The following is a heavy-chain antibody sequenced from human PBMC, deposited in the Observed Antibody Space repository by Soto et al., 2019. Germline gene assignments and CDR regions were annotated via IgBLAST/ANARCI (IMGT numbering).Heavy chain of an antibody. D-gene: IGHD2-8*01. J-gene: IGHJ4*02. Sequence: GSLRLSCAASGFTFNNYAMNWVRQAPGKGLEWVSGFSGSGANTYYADSVKGRFTISRDNSRNTLYLQMNSLRAEDTAVYYCAALGLYYYWGQGTLVTVSS. V-gene: IGHV3-23*01. CDR2: FSGSGANT. CDR1: GFTFNNYA. CDR3: AALGLYYY.